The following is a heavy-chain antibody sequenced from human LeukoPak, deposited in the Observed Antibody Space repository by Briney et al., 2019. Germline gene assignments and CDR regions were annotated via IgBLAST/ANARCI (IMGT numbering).Heavy chain of an antibody. CDR1: AGSISTYY. V-gene: IGHV4-59*01. J-gene: IGHJ4*02. CDR2: IYYSGST. CDR3: ARESSGWYSGGFDY. D-gene: IGHD6-19*01. Sequence: SETLSLTCTVSAGSISTYYWSWIRQPPGKGLEWIGYIYYSGSTKYNPSLKSRVTISVDTSKNQFSLKLSSVTAADTAVYYCARESSGWYSGGFDYWGQGTLVTVSS.